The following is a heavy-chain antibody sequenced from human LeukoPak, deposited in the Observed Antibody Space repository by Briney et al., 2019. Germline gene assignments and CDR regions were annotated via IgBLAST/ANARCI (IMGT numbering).Heavy chain of an antibody. Sequence: GGSLRLSCAASGFDFYRYSMNWVRQAPGKGLEWVAVIWYDGSNAYYADSVKGRFTISRDNSRNTLYLQMNSLRAEDTAVNYCARADGGYSYGLRHYFDYWGQGSLVTVSS. CDR1: GFDFYRYS. CDR2: IWYDGSNA. CDR3: ARADGGYSYGLRHYFDY. V-gene: IGHV3-33*08. J-gene: IGHJ4*02. D-gene: IGHD5-18*01.